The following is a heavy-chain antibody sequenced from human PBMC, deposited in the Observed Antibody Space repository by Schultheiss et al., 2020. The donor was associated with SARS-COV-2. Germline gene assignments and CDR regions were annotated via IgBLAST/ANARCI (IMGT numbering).Heavy chain of an antibody. CDR3: SRDTKD. CDR1: GFTFSSYA. CDR2: IYIAGRS. V-gene: IGHV3-66*02. Sequence: GGSLRLSCAASGFTFSSYAMSWVRQAPGKGLEWVSMIYIAGRSFHADSVKGRFTVSRDSIKNTLYLQMNSLRVEDTAMYYCSRDTKDWGQGTLVTVSS. J-gene: IGHJ1*01.